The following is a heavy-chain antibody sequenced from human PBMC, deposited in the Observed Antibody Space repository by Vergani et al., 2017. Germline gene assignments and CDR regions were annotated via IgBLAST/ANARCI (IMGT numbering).Heavy chain of an antibody. J-gene: IGHJ3*02. CDR2: ISGSGGST. CDR3: AKDRRFGEFLEPDAFDI. D-gene: IGHD3-10*01. V-gene: IGHV3-23*01. Sequence: EVQLLESGEGLVQPGGSLRLSCAASGFTFSSYAMSWVRQAPGKGLEWVSAISGSGGSTYYADSVKGRFTISRDNSKNTLYLQMNSLRAEDTAVYYCAKDRRFGEFLEPDAFDIWGQGTMVTVSS. CDR1: GFTFSSYA.